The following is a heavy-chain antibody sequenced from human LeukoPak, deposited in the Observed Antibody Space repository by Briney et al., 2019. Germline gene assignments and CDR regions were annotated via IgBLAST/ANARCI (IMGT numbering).Heavy chain of an antibody. V-gene: IGHV3-7*01. D-gene: IGHD5-12*01. CDR1: GFTFSNYW. CDR2: IKQDGSEE. Sequence: GGSLRLSCAASGFTFSNYWMTWVRQAPGKRLECVAYIKQDGSEEYYMDSVKARFPISRDNAKDSRSLQMNSLRAEDTAVYYCVRDGGVSGYDLLDYWGQGTLVTVSS. J-gene: IGHJ4*02. CDR3: VRDGGVSGYDLLDY.